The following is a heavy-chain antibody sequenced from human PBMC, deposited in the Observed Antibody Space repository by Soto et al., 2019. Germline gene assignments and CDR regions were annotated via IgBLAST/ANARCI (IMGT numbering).Heavy chain of an antibody. V-gene: IGHV1-18*01. CDR3: ARDWGRGQFLTNKDF. CDR1: GYTFTSYG. Sequence: QVQLVQSGAEVKKPGASVKVSCKASGYTFTSYGISWVRQAPGQGLEWMGWISAYNGNTNYAQKLQGRVTMTTDTSKSTAYMELRSLESDDTAVYYCARDWGRGQFLTNKDFWGQGTLVTVSS. J-gene: IGHJ4*02. D-gene: IGHD3-9*01. CDR2: ISAYNGNT.